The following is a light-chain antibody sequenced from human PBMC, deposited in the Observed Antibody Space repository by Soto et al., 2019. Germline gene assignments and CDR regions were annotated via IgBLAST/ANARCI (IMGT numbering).Light chain of an antibody. Sequence: QSVLTQPPSVSGAPGQRVTISCTGSSSNIGAGYDVHWYQQLPGTAPKLLIYGNSNRPSGVPDRFSGSKSGTAASLAITGLQAEDEADYYCQSYDSSLSGSVLGGGTKLTVL. CDR2: GNS. CDR3: QSYDSSLSGSV. J-gene: IGLJ2*01. V-gene: IGLV1-40*01. CDR1: SSNIGAGYD.